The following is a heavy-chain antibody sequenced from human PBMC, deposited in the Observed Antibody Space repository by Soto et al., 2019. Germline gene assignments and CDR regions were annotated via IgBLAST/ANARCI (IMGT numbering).Heavy chain of an antibody. CDR3: ARTQFYDILTGPDFYYFDY. D-gene: IGHD3-9*01. V-gene: IGHV1-69*02. Sequence: QAQLVQSGAEVKKPGYSVKVSCKASGGTFSSYTISWVRQAPGQGLEWMGRIIPILGIANYAQKFQGRVTITADKSTSTAYMELSSLRSEDTAVYYCARTQFYDILTGPDFYYFDYWGQGTLVTVSS. J-gene: IGHJ4*02. CDR2: IIPILGIA. CDR1: GGTFSSYT.